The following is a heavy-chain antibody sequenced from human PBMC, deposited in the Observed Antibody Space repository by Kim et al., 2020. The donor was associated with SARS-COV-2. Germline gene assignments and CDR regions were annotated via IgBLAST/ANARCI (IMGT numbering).Heavy chain of an antibody. V-gene: IGHV3-7*03. CDR3: ARDEAARH. CDR2: INQDGSER. Sequence: GGSLRLSCAASGFTFRSYWMTWVRQAPGKGLEWVANINQDGSERYYVDSVKGRFTISRDNAKNSLYLQMNSLRAEDTAVYYCARDEAARHWGQGTLLTVSS. J-gene: IGHJ4*02. CDR1: GFTFRSYW. D-gene: IGHD6-6*01.